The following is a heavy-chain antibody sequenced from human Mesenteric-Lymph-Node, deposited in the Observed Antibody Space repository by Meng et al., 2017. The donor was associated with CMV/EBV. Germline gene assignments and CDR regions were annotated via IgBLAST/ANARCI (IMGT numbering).Heavy chain of an antibody. CDR2: INPNIGDT. V-gene: IGHV1-2*02. J-gene: IGHJ4*02. CDR3: ACIPTPSWPQLFTCFFDY. Sequence: FTVCCIHCVRQAPEQRIEGMGWINPNIGDTNYAQQLQGGVDMSRDTSVSTAYRDLSRMTTDGTAVSYCACIPTPSWPQLFTCFFDYWGQGTLVTVSS. CDR1: FTVCC. D-gene: IGHD6-13*01.